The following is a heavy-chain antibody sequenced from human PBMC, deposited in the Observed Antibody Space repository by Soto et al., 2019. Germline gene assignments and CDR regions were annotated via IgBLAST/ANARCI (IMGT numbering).Heavy chain of an antibody. CDR3: ASPRVGIVVVPAADLGYYYGMDV. V-gene: IGHV1-69*06. Sequence: SVKVSCKASGGTFSSYAISWVRQASGQGLEWMGGIIPIFGTANYAQKFQGRVTITADKSTSTAYMELSSLRSEDTAVYYCASPRVGIVVVPAADLGYYYGMDVWGQGTTVTVSS. D-gene: IGHD2-2*01. CDR2: IIPIFGTA. CDR1: GGTFSSYA. J-gene: IGHJ6*02.